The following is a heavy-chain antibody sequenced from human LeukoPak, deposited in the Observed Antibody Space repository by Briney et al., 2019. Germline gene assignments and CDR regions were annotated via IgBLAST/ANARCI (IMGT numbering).Heavy chain of an antibody. V-gene: IGHV3-20*04. CDR2: IDWYGGRM. Sequence: PGGSLRLSCAASVFTVDDYGVSWVRQAPGKGLEWVSGIDWYGGRMGYAASVKGRFPISREKAKNSLYLQMKSLRAEDTALYYCAREGGDSGYDLSAYWGQGTLVTVSS. D-gene: IGHD5-12*01. CDR1: VFTVDDYG. CDR3: AREGGDSGYDLSAY. J-gene: IGHJ4*02.